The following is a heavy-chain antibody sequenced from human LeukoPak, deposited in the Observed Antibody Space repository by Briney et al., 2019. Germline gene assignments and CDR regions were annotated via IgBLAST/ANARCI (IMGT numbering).Heavy chain of an antibody. D-gene: IGHD4-17*01. CDR3: ARVIGSYGDSAY. V-gene: IGHV3-48*04. Sequence: GGSLRLSCAASGFTFSSYSMNWVRQAPGKGLERISYITSSSSSMYYADSVKGRFTISRDNAKNSLYLQMNSLIAEDTAVYYCARVIGSYGDSAYWGQGTLVTVSS. CDR2: ITSSSSSM. CDR1: GFTFSSYS. J-gene: IGHJ4*02.